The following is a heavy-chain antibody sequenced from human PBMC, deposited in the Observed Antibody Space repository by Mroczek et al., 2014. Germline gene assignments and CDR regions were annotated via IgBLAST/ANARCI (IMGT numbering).Heavy chain of an antibody. D-gene: IGHD4-23*01. CDR2: ISSSSSYI. V-gene: IGHV3-21*01. Sequence: VQLVQSGGGLVKPGGSLRLSCAASGFTFSSYSMNWVRQAPGKGLEWVSSISSSSSYIYYADSVKGRFTISRDNAKNSLYLQMNSLRAEDTAVYYCARDATTVVTPPLDYWGQGTLVTVSS. J-gene: IGHJ4*02. CDR3: ARDATTVVTPPLDY. CDR1: GFTFSSYS.